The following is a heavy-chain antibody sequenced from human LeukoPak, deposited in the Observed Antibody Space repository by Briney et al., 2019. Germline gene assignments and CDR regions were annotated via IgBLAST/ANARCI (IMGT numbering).Heavy chain of an antibody. Sequence: GGSLRLSCAASGFTFNKDWMSWVRQAPGRGLEWVANIKKDGSEKYYVDSVRGRFTIPRDDAKNSLYLQMNSLRVEDAAVYYCARGLYSGTQYYFDSWGQGTLVTVSS. J-gene: IGHJ4*02. D-gene: IGHD1-26*01. V-gene: IGHV3-7*01. CDR3: ARGLYSGTQYYFDS. CDR2: IKKDGSEK. CDR1: GFTFNKDW.